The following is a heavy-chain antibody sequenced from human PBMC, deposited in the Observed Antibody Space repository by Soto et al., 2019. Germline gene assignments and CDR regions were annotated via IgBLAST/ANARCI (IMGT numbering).Heavy chain of an antibody. CDR1: GFTFDDYA. J-gene: IGHJ3*02. V-gene: IGHV3-9*01. D-gene: IGHD3-22*01. CDR2: ISWNSGSI. CDR3: AKDIGGYYYYSSGYYYSYAFDI. Sequence: EVQLVESGGGLVQPGRSLRLSCAASGFTFDDYAMHWVRQAPGKGLEWVSGISWNSGSIGYADSVKGRFTISRDNAKNSLYLQMNSLRAEDTALYYCAKDIGGYYYYSSGYYYSYAFDIWGQGTMVTVSS.